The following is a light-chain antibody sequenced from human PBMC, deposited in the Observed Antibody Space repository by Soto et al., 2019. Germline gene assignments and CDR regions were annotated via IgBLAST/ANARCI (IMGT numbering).Light chain of an antibody. CDR2: AAS. V-gene: IGKV1-39*01. CDR1: ESIGRH. CDR3: QQTYSTLSIT. J-gene: IGKJ5*01. Sequence: DFQMTQSPSSLSASVGDRVTITCRASESIGRHLNWYQQKPGKAPKLLIYAASSLQNGVPSRFRGGGSGTDFTLTISNLQPEDFATYYCQQTYSTLSITFGQGTRLEIK.